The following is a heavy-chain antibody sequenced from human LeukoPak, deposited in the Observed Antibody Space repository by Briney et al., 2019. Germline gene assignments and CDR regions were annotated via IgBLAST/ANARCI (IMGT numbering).Heavy chain of an antibody. Sequence: SLKGFCKATADTFSRSTISWVPQAPGKRLQCMEKIIFILCIAEYAQKFKGRFRINADKSTSTVYMELSSLRSEDTAVYYCKQELERTPGELDYCRQRSLVTDSS. D-gene: IGHD1-1*01. CDR2: IIFILCIA. J-gene: IGHJ4*02. CDR3: KQELERTPGELDY. CDR1: ADTFSRST. V-gene: IGHV1-69*02.